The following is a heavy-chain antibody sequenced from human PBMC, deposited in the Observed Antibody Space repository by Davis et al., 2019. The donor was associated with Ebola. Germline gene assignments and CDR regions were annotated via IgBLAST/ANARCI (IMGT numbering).Heavy chain of an antibody. J-gene: IGHJ6*02. D-gene: IGHD6-19*01. CDR3: AKDSGWYEYYYGMDV. CDR2: ISGSGGST. Sequence: GGSLRLSCAASGFTFSSYWMSWVRQAPGKGLEWVSAISGSGGSTYYADSVKGRFTISRDNSKNTLYLQMNSLRAEDTAVYYCAKDSGWYEYYYGMDVWGQGTTVTVSS. V-gene: IGHV3-23*01. CDR1: GFTFSSYW.